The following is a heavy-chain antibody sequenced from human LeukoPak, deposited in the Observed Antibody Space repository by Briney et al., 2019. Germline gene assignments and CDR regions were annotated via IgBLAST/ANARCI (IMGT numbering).Heavy chain of an antibody. J-gene: IGHJ6*02. V-gene: IGHV1-18*01. Sequence: ASVKVSCKASGYTFTSYGISWVRQAPGQGLEWMGGIIAYNGNTNYAQKLQGRVTMTTDTSTSTAYMELRSLRSDDTAVYYCARDRFMLPYYYYYGMDVWGQGTTVTVSS. D-gene: IGHD2-8*01. CDR1: GYTFTSYG. CDR3: ARDRFMLPYYYYYGMDV. CDR2: IIAYNGNT.